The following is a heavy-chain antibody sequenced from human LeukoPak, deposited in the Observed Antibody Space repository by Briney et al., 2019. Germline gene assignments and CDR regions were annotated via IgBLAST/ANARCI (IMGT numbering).Heavy chain of an antibody. D-gene: IGHD6-13*01. CDR2: IWYDGSNK. Sequence: PGRSLRLSCAASGFTFSSYGMHWVRQAPGKGLEWVAVIWYDGSNKFYADSVKGRFTISRDNSKNTLYLQMNSLRAEDTAVYYCAREYSAGWFDPWGQGTLVTVSS. V-gene: IGHV3-33*01. J-gene: IGHJ5*02. CDR1: GFTFSSYG. CDR3: AREYSAGWFDP.